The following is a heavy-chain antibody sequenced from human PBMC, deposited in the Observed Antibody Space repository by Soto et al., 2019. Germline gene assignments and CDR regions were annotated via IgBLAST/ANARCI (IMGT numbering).Heavy chain of an antibody. Sequence: VQLVESGGGLVQPGGSLRLSCAASGFIFSDHYMDWVRQAPGKGLEWVGRIKNKANSYTTEYAASVKGRFTISRDYSKNSLYLQMNSLKTEDTAVYYCTRISLVGATGVRYFDYWGQGTLLTVSS. J-gene: IGHJ4*02. V-gene: IGHV3-72*01. CDR1: GFIFSDHY. CDR3: TRISLVGATGVRYFDY. CDR2: IKNKANSYTT. D-gene: IGHD1-26*01.